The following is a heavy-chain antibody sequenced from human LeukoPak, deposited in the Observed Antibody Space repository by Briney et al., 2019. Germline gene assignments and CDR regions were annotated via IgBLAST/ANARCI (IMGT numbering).Heavy chain of an antibody. CDR2: VSAYNGNT. Sequence: ASVKVSCKASGYTFTSYGISWVRQAPGQGLEWMGWVSAYNGNTNYAQKLQGRVTMTTDTSTSTAYMELRSLRSDDTAVYYCARDWAYVVAQWELLHLVAFDIWGQGTMVTVSS. V-gene: IGHV1-18*01. J-gene: IGHJ3*02. D-gene: IGHD1-26*01. CDR1: GYTFTSYG. CDR3: ARDWAYVVAQWELLHLVAFDI.